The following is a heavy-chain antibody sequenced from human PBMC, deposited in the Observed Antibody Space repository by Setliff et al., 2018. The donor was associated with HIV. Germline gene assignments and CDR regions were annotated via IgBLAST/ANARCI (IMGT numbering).Heavy chain of an antibody. J-gene: IGHJ4*02. D-gene: IGHD5-12*01. CDR3: ARGRWLQSFDY. V-gene: IGHV1-69*13. CDR2: TIPMFGTT. Sequence: SVKVSCKVSGGSFSSFAISWVRQAPGHGLEWMGGTIPMFGTTNYAQKLQGRVTLSADESTSTAYMQLSSLTSGDTAVYYCARGRWLQSFDYWGQGTLVTSPQ. CDR1: GGSFSSFA.